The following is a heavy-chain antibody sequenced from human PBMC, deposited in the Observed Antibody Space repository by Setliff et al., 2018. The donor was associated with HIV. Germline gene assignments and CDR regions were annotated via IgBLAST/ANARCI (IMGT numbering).Heavy chain of an antibody. J-gene: IGHJ4*02. CDR2: TYTSGST. CDR1: GGSISSYY. CDR3: TRLAGGYADY. D-gene: IGHD5-12*01. Sequence: SETLSLTCTVSGGSISSYYWSWIRQSPGKGLEWIGYTYTSGSTNYNHNPSLKSRVTISVDTSKNRFSLKLSSVTAADTAIYYCTRLAGGYADYWGQGTLVTVSS. V-gene: IGHV4-4*09.